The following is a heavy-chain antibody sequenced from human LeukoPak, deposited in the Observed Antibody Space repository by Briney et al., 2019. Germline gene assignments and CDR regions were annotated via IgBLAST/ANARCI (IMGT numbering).Heavy chain of an antibody. V-gene: IGHV4-61*02. Sequence: PSETLSLTCTVSGGSLRIGDSSWNWIRRPAGQGLEWIGRLFSSGTTNYNPSLKSRVTISGDTSNNQFSLKLSSVTAADTAVYYCATSYGDDYWGQGTLVTVSS. CDR1: GGSLRIGDSS. CDR3: ATSYGDDY. CDR2: LFSSGTT. J-gene: IGHJ4*02. D-gene: IGHD4-17*01.